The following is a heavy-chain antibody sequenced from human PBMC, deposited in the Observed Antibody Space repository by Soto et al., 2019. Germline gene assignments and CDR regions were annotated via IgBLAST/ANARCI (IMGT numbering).Heavy chain of an antibody. CDR1: GGSFSGYY. J-gene: IGHJ4*02. CDR3: ALVGNYYGSGSYWPNFDY. CDR2: INHSGST. Sequence: SETLSLTCAVYGGSFSGYYWSWIRQPPGKGLEWIGEINHSGSTNYNPSLKSRVTISVDTSKNQFSLKLSSVTAADTAVYYCALVGNYYGSGSYWPNFDYWGRGTLVTVSS. V-gene: IGHV4-34*01. D-gene: IGHD3-10*01.